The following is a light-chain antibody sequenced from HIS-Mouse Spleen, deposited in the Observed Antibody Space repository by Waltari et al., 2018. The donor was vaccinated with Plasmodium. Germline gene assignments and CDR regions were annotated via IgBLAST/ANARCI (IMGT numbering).Light chain of an antibody. J-gene: IGKJ2*01. CDR3: QQYYSYPYT. V-gene: IGKV1-8*01. CDR1: QGISSY. Sequence: IRMTQSPSSFSASTGDRVTITCRASQGISSYLAWYQQKPGKAPKLLIYAASTVQSGVPSRCSGSGSGTDFTLTISCLHSEDFATYYCQQYYSYPYTFGQGTKLEIK. CDR2: AAS.